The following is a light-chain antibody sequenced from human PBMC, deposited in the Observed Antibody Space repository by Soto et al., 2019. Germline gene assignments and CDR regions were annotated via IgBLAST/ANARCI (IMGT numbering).Light chain of an antibody. V-gene: IGKV1-33*01. J-gene: IGKJ4*01. CDR1: QGIGNF. CDR2: DAS. Sequence: DIQMTQSLPTMSASVEDRVTITCQAIQGIGNFLSWYQQKPGKVPKLLIFDASTLETGVPSRFSGSGSGTDFTFTISSLQPEDIATYYLQQYDNRPLTFVGGTKVEIK. CDR3: QQYDNRPLT.